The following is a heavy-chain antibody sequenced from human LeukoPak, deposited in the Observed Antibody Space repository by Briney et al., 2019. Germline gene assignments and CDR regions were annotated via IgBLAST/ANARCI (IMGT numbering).Heavy chain of an antibody. CDR1: GFTFSSYG. V-gene: IGHV3-30*18. J-gene: IGHJ3*02. Sequence: GGSLRLSCVASGFTFSSYGMQWVRQAPGKGVEWVAVISYDGSNKYYADSVKGRFTISRDNSKNTLYLQMNSLRAEDTAVYYCVKDRSSWYPNGDDAFDIWGQGTMVTVSS. CDR2: ISYDGSNK. CDR3: VKDRSSWYPNGDDAFDI. D-gene: IGHD6-13*01.